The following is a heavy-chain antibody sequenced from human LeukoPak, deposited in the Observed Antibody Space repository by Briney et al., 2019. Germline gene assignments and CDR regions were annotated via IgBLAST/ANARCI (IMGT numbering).Heavy chain of an antibody. J-gene: IGHJ3*02. Sequence: GGSLRLSCAASGFTFSSYGMHWVRQAPGKGLEWVAFIRYDGSNKYYADSVKGRFTISRDNSKNTLYLQMNSLRAEDTAVYYCARDLYSSRTNDAFVIWGQGTMVTVSS. CDR2: IRYDGSNK. D-gene: IGHD6-13*01. CDR1: GFTFSSYG. CDR3: ARDLYSSRTNDAFVI. V-gene: IGHV3-30*02.